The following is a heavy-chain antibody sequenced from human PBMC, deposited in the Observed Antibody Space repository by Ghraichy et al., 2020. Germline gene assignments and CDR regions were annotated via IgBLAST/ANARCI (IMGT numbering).Heavy chain of an antibody. CDR2: IFHSGYN. CDR1: GYSITSYY. Sequence: SLTCTVSGYSITSYYWSWIRQPPGKGLEWIGYIFHSGYNKYNPSLKSRVTISADTSKNQFSLKLSSVTAADTAVYYCARVDYWSGFYDYWGQGTQVTVSS. J-gene: IGHJ4*02. CDR3: ARVDYWSGFYDY. D-gene: IGHD3-3*01. V-gene: IGHV4-59*01.